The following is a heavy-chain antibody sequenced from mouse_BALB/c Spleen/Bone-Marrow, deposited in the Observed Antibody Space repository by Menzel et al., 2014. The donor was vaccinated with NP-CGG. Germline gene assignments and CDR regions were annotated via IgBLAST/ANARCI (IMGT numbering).Heavy chain of an antibody. CDR1: GYTFTDKW. CDR2: IDTSDSYT. D-gene: IGHD2-4*01. Sequence: QVQLKESGAELGMPGASVKMSCKASGYTFTDKWMYWVKQRPGQGLEWIGAIDTSDSYTNYNQKFMGKASLTVDAFSSAAYMQVSSLTSDDSAVYYCARGGHDFSVDYWGQGTSVTVSS. CDR3: ARGGHDFSVDY. V-gene: IGHV1-69*01. J-gene: IGHJ4*01.